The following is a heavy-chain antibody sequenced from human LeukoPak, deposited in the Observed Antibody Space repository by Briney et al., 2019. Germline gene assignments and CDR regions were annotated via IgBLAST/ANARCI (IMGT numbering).Heavy chain of an antibody. CDR3: ARVSRPSYFDY. J-gene: IGHJ4*02. Sequence: GGSLRLSCAASGFTFSSYAMHWVRQAPGKGLEWVAVISYDGGNKYYADSVKGRFTISRDNSKNTLYLQMNSLRAEDTAVYYCARVSRPSYFDYWGQGTLVTVSS. CDR1: GFTFSSYA. D-gene: IGHD6-6*01. V-gene: IGHV3-30-3*01. CDR2: ISYDGGNK.